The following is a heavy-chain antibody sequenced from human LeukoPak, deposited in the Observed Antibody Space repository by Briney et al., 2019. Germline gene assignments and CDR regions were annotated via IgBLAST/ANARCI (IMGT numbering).Heavy chain of an antibody. Sequence: SVKVSCKTSGYSFILYGISWVRQAPGQGPEWMGWISTSTGDTKYTQKFQGRVTLTTDTSTSTAYMELSSLRSDDTAVYYCARKWIFSSGYYYFDYWGQGTLVTVSS. CDR3: ARKWIFSSGYYYFDY. V-gene: IGHV1-18*01. CDR1: GYSFILYG. CDR2: ISTSTGDT. J-gene: IGHJ4*02. D-gene: IGHD3-22*01.